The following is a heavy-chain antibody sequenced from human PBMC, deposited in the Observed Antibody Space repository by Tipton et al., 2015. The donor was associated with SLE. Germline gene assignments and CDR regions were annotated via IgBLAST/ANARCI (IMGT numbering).Heavy chain of an antibody. J-gene: IGHJ3*02. CDR1: GGSFSGYY. D-gene: IGHD6-19*01. Sequence: TLSLTCAVYGGSFSGYYWGWIRQPPGKGLEWIGYIHYSGSTNYNPSLKSRVTISVDTSKNQFSLKLSSVTAADTAVYYCARVNGWYDAFDIWGQGTMVTVSS. V-gene: IGHV4-34*01. CDR3: ARVNGWYDAFDI. CDR2: IHYSGST.